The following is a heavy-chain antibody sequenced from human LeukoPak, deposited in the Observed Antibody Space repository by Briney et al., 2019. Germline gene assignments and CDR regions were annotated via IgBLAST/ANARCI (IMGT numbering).Heavy chain of an antibody. J-gene: IGHJ4*02. D-gene: IGHD3-9*01. CDR3: ARAPLTGYQIDY. V-gene: IGHV4-30-4*01. Sequence: PSQTLSLTCTVSGGSISSGDYYWSWIRQPPGRGVEWIGYIYYSGSTYYNPSLKSRVTISVDTSKNQFSLKLSSVTAADTAVYYCARAPLTGYQIDYWGQGTLVTVSS. CDR2: IYYSGST. CDR1: GGSISSGDYY.